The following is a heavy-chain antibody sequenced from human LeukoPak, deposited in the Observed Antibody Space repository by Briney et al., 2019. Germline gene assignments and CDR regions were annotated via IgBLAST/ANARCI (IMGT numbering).Heavy chain of an antibody. CDR1: GFTFSSYE. D-gene: IGHD3-10*01. V-gene: IGHV3-48*03. CDR2: ISSSGSTI. CDR3: ARGGLMVRGVITPVESFDP. J-gene: IGHJ5*02. Sequence: GGSLRLSCAASGFTFSSYEMNWVRQAPGKGLEWVSYISSSGSTIYYADSVKGRFTISRDNAKNSLYLQMNSLRAEDTAVYYCARGGLMVRGVITPVESFDPWGQGTLVTVSS.